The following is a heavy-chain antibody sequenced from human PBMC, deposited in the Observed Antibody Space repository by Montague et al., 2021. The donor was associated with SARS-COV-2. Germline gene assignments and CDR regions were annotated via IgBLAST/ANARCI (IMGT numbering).Heavy chain of an antibody. Sequence: SLRLSWAASGFIFGDYAMHRVRQAPGKGLEWVSGISWNSGNIGYADSVRGRFTISRDNAKKSLFLQMNSLRAEDTALYYCAKAVSPSSDYDFWSGFYAAFDFWGQGTLVTVSS. D-gene: IGHD3-3*01. CDR3: AKAVSPSSDYDFWSGFYAAFDF. CDR1: GFIFGDYA. CDR2: ISWNSGNI. V-gene: IGHV3-9*01. J-gene: IGHJ4*02.